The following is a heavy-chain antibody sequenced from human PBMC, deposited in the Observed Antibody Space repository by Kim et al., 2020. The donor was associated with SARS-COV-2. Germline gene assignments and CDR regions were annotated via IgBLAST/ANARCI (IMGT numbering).Heavy chain of an antibody. CDR2: VSRDGSGT. D-gene: IGHD3-16*01. CDR1: EFTLSGFW. V-gene: IGHV3-74*01. J-gene: IGHJ4*02. CDR3: ARAGAGGGFDL. Sequence: GALRLSCVGSEFTLSGFWIHWVRQAPGKGLVWVSRVSRDGSGTDYGDAVKGRFTISRDNTQDTVFLELKSLSVEDTAVYYCARAGAGGGFDLWGQGTRV.